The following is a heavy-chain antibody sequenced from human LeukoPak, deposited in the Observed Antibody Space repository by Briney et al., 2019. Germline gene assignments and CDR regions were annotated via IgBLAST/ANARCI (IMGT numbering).Heavy chain of an antibody. V-gene: IGHV4-59*01. Sequence: SETLSLTCTVSGASFSSYYWSWIRQPPGKGLEWIGYIFNIGSTNYNPSLKSRVTISVDTSKNQFSLKLSSVTAADTAVYYCARETYYYGSGSYYRVNYFDYWGQGTLVTVSS. D-gene: IGHD3-10*01. CDR1: GASFSSYY. J-gene: IGHJ4*02. CDR3: ARETYYYGSGSYYRVNYFDY. CDR2: IFNIGST.